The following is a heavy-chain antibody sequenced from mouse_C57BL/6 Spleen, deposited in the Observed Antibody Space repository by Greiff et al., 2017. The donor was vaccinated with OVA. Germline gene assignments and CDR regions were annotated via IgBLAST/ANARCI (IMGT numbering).Heavy chain of an antibody. Sequence: QVQLQQSGAELVMPGASVKLSCKASGYTFTSYWMHWVKQRPGQGLEWIGEIDPSDSYTNYNQKFKGKSTMTVDKSSSTAYMQLSSLTSEDSAVYYCAREVYALDYWGQGTTLTVSS. D-gene: IGHD1-1*01. J-gene: IGHJ2*01. CDR3: AREVYALDY. CDR1: GYTFTSYW. CDR2: IDPSDSYT. V-gene: IGHV1-69*01.